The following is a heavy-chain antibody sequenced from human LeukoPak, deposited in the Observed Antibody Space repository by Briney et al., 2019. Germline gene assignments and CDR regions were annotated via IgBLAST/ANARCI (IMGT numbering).Heavy chain of an antibody. D-gene: IGHD4/OR15-4a*01. J-gene: IGHJ4*02. CDR2: IYNSGST. CDR3: AGVANYRSGERLDY. V-gene: IGHV4-4*07. CDR1: GGSISNYY. Sequence: SETLSLTCTVSGGSISNYYWSWIRQPAGKGLEWIGRIYNSGSTNYNPSLKSRVTMTVGTSKNQFSLKLRSVTAADTAVYYCAGVANYRSGERLDYWGQGTLVTVSS.